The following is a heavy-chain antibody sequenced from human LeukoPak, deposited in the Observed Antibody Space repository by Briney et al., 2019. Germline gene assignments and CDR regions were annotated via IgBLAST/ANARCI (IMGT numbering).Heavy chain of an antibody. CDR1: GFTFEDYA. CDR2: ISWNSGSI. Sequence: PGGSLRLSCAASGFTFEDYAMHWVRQAPGKGLEWVSGISWNSGSIGYADSVKGRFTISRDNGKNSVYLQMNSLRAEDTALYYCTKDIKRSGYSYGYGQYYSGMDVWGQGTTVTVSS. D-gene: IGHD5-18*01. CDR3: TKDIKRSGYSYGYGQYYSGMDV. J-gene: IGHJ6*02. V-gene: IGHV3-9*01.